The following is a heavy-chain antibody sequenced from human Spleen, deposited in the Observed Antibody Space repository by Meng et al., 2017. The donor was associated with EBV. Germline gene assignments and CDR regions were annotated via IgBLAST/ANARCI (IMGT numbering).Heavy chain of an antibody. CDR2: ITSSGNPI. Sequence: QVPVSESGGGLVKPGGSLGPACAAPGFTSSDFYMSGIRQAPGKGPELFSNITSSGNPIYYADSVKGRFIISRDNAKNSLYLQMNSLRAEDAAVYYCATYRDYVLDYWGQGTLVTVSS. D-gene: IGHD4-17*01. CDR1: GFTSSDFY. J-gene: IGHJ4*02. V-gene: IGHV3-11*01. CDR3: ATYRDYVLDY.